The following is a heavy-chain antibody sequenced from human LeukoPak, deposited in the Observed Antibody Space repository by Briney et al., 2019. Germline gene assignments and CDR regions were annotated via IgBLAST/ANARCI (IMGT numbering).Heavy chain of an antibody. CDR1: GFTFSTYW. Sequence: GGSLRLSCEASGFTFSTYWMSWVRQAPGKGLEWVANIKQDGSEKYYVDSVKGRFTISRDNAKNSLYLQMNSLRAEDTAVYYCARDGTFTDYGDYGAYACWGQGTLVTVSS. D-gene: IGHD4-17*01. J-gene: IGHJ4*02. CDR3: ARDGTFTDYGDYGAYAC. V-gene: IGHV3-7*01. CDR2: IKQDGSEK.